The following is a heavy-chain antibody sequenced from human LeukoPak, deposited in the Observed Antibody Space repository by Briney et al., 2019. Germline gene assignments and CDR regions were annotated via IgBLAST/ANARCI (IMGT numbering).Heavy chain of an antibody. J-gene: IGHJ5*02. CDR1: GGSISSYY. D-gene: IGHD3-10*01. Sequence: SETLSLTCTVSGGSISSYYWSWFRQPPGKGLEWIGYIYYSGNTNYNPSLKSRVTISVDTSKNQFSLKLSSVIAADTAVYYCARGPTMVRGVRTKWFDPWGQGTLVTVSS. CDR2: IYYSGNT. CDR3: ARGPTMVRGVRTKWFDP. V-gene: IGHV4-59*01.